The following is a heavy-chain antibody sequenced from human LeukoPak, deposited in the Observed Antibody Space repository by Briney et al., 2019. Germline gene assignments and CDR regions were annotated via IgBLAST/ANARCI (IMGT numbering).Heavy chain of an antibody. V-gene: IGHV3-7*01. CDR1: GFTFSNYW. CDR2: IKQDGSGK. CDR3: ARVDYYGSGSYDMVFDY. Sequence: GGSLRLSCAASGFTFSNYWMSWVRQAPGKGLEWVANIKQDGSGKYYVDSVKGRFTISRDNTKNSLFLQMNSLRAEDTAVYYRARVDYYGSGSYDMVFDYWGQGTLVTVSS. J-gene: IGHJ4*02. D-gene: IGHD3-10*01.